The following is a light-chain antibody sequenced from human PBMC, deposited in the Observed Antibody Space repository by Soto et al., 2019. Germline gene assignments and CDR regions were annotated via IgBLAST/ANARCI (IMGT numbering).Light chain of an antibody. J-gene: IGLJ2*01. V-gene: IGLV1-40*01. CDR3: QSYDSSLSGSRVV. CDR1: SSNIGAGYD. Sequence: QSVLTQPPSVSGAPGQRVTISCTGSSSNIGAGYDVHWYQQLPGTDPKLLIYGNSNRPSGVPDRFSGSKSGTSASLAITGLQAEDEADYYCQSYDSSLSGSRVVFGGGTQLTVL. CDR2: GNS.